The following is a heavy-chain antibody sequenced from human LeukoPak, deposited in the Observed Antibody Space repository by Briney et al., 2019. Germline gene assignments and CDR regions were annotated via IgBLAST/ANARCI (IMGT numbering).Heavy chain of an antibody. Sequence: SETLSLTCTVSGGSISSHWSWLRQPAGKGLEWIGRIYISGSTNYNPSLKSRVTMSIDTSKNQFSLKLSSVTAADTAIYCCAREPPQYLFDYWGQGTLVTVSS. CDR2: IYISGST. J-gene: IGHJ4*02. D-gene: IGHD4-11*01. V-gene: IGHV4-4*07. CDR3: AREPPQYLFDY. CDR1: GGSISSH.